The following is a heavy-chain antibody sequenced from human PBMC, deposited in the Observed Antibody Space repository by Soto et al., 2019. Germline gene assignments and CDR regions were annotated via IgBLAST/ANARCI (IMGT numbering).Heavy chain of an antibody. J-gene: IGHJ5*02. CDR2: IYYSGST. CDR1: GGSISSYY. Sequence: SETLSLTCTVSGGSISSYYWSWIRQPPGKGLEWIGYIYYSGSTNYNPSLKSRVTISVDTSKNQFSLKLSSVTAADTAVYYCARVGYSSSWYSGWFDPWGQGTLVTVSS. V-gene: IGHV4-59*01. CDR3: ARVGYSSSWYSGWFDP. D-gene: IGHD6-13*01.